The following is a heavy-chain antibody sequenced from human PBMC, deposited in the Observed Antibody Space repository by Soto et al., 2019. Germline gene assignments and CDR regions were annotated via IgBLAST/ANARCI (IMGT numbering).Heavy chain of an antibody. CDR1: GFDFSVYD. Sequence: GGSLRLSCAASGFDFSVYDMHWVRQAAGKGLEWVARIWYNGGTKVYADSVEGRFTISRDNSKNTLYLQMDSLRVEDSALYYCARPKGGDYFDYWGQGALVTVSS. D-gene: IGHD3-10*01. CDR2: IWYNGGTK. J-gene: IGHJ4*02. CDR3: ARPKGGDYFDY. V-gene: IGHV3-33*01.